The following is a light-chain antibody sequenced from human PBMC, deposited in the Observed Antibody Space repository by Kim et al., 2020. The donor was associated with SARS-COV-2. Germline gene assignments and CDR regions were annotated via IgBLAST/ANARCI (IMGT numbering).Light chain of an antibody. CDR2: GKS. CDR1: SLKNYY. V-gene: IGLV3-19*01. CDR3: NSRDSNDNVV. Sequence: SSELTQDPAVSVALGQTVRLTCQGDSLKNYYATWYQQRPGQAPLLVLYGKSSRPSGIPDRFSGSASGDTASLTITGSQAEDEADYYCNSRDSNDNVVFGGGTQLTVL. J-gene: IGLJ2*01.